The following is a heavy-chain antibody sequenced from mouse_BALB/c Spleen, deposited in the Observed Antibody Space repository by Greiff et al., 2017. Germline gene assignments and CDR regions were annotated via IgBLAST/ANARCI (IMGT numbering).Heavy chain of an antibody. CDR3: ARSPVYYSSFDY. CDR1: GYTFTSYW. J-gene: IGHJ2*01. Sequence: DLVKPGASVKLSCKASGYTFTSYWINWVNQRPGQGLGWMGRIAPGGGSTYYNEMLKGKATLTVDTSSSTAYIQLSSLSSEDSAVYFCARSPVYYSSFDYWGQGTPLTVSS. V-gene: IGHV1S41*01. CDR2: IAPGGGST. D-gene: IGHD1-1*01.